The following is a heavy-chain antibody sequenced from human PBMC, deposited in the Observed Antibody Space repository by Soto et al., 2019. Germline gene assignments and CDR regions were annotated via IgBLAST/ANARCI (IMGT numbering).Heavy chain of an antibody. CDR2: TKSDGSGT. Sequence: EVQLVESGGGLLQPGGSLTLSCTASGFTFSNYCMHWVRQSPGKGLGWVSRTKSDGSGTSYTDSVKGRFTISRDNAYNMLYFHMSTLRADETAVYYCARGGFACGSGRMDDWGKGTTVIVSS. CDR1: GFTFSNYC. CDR3: ARGGFACGSGRMDD. J-gene: IGHJ6*04. D-gene: IGHD3-10*01. V-gene: IGHV3-74*01.